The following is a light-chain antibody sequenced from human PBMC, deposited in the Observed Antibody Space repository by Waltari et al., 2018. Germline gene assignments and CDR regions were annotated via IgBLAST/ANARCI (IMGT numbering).Light chain of an antibody. Sequence: SVTISCTGTSSDIGDYNFVSWYQQHPGKAPKLMIYEVSKRPSGVPDRFSGSKSGYTASLTVSGLQAEDEAEYYCSSYGGRNNLIFGGGTKLTVL. CDR2: EVS. V-gene: IGLV2-8*01. J-gene: IGLJ2*01. CDR1: SSDIGDYNF. CDR3: SSYGGRNNLI.